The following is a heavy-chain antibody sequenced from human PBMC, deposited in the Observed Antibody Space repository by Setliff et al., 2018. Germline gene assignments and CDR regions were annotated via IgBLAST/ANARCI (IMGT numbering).Heavy chain of an antibody. D-gene: IGHD6-19*01. CDR2: IYYSGST. CDR1: GGSISSHY. Sequence: KPSETLSLTCTVSGGSISSHYWSWIRQPPGKGLEWIGSIYYSGSTNYNPSLKSRVTISVDTSKNQFSLKLSSVTAADTAVYYCARDRSSIAVAGGGVDYWGQGTLVTVSS. CDR3: ARDRSSIAVAGGGVDY. J-gene: IGHJ4*02. V-gene: IGHV4-59*11.